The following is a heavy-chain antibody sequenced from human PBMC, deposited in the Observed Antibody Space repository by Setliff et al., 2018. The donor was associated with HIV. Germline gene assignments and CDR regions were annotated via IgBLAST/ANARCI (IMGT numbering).Heavy chain of an antibody. D-gene: IGHD6-13*01. CDR2: IIPMFGTA. CDR3: ARFSSSWPYYFDY. J-gene: IGHJ4*02. CDR1: GYTFTSYD. Sequence: SVKVSCKASGYTFTSYDINWVRQATGQGLEWMGRIIPMFGTANYAQKFQGRVTITADKSTSTAYMELSSLRSEDTAVYYCARFSSSWPYYFDYWGQGMLVTVSS. V-gene: IGHV1-69*06.